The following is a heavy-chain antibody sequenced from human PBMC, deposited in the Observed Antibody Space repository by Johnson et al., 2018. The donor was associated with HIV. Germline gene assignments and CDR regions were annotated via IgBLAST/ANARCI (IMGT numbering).Heavy chain of an antibody. V-gene: IGHV3-30*04. CDR1: GFTFSSYA. Sequence: QEQLVESGGGVVQPGRSLRLSCAASGFTFSSYAMHWVRQAPGKGLEWVAVISYDGSNKYYADSVKGRFTISRDNSKNTLYLQMNSLRAEDTAVYYCAKDERAGQWLVLAFDIWGQGTMLTVSS. CDR3: AKDERAGQWLVLAFDI. J-gene: IGHJ3*02. D-gene: IGHD6-19*01. CDR2: ISYDGSNK.